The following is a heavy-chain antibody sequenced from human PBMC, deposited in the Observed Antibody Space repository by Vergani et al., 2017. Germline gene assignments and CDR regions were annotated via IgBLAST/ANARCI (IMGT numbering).Heavy chain of an antibody. CDR2: ISAYNGNT. Sequence: QVHLLQSGAEVRKPGASVKVSCRASGYTFTSYGISWVRQAPGQGLEWMGWISAYNGNTNYAQKLQGRVTMTTDTSTSTAYMELRSLRSDDTAVYYCARLGLLWFGELSAFDYWGQGTLVTVSS. CDR3: ARLGLLWFGELSAFDY. J-gene: IGHJ4*02. D-gene: IGHD3-10*01. CDR1: GYTFTSYG. V-gene: IGHV1-18*01.